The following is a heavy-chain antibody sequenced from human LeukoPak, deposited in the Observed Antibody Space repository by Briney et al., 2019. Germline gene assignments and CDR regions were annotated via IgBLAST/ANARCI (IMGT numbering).Heavy chain of an antibody. CDR1: GFTLSSYW. Sequence: GGSLRLSCAASGFTLSSYWMSWVRQAPGKGLEWVANIKQDGSEKYYVDSVKGRFTISRDNAKNSLYLQMNSLRAEDTAVYYCARESRSGSYYFDYWGQGTLVTVSS. V-gene: IGHV3-7*01. D-gene: IGHD1-26*01. CDR3: ARESRSGSYYFDY. CDR2: IKQDGSEK. J-gene: IGHJ4*02.